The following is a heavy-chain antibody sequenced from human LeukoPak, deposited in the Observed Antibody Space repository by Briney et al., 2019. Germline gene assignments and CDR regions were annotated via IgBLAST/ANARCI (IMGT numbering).Heavy chain of an antibody. J-gene: IGHJ4*02. D-gene: IGHD3-10*01. CDR3: ARDLAGSRWSAFDS. Sequence: GGSLRLSCAASGLTFSSAGMNWVRQAPGKGLEWVSYINAYSNSIFYGDSVKSRFTISRDNAKNIVYLQMSSLADEDTAVYYCARDLAGSRWSAFDSWGQGALVTVSS. V-gene: IGHV3-48*02. CDR2: INAYSNSI. CDR1: GLTFSSAG.